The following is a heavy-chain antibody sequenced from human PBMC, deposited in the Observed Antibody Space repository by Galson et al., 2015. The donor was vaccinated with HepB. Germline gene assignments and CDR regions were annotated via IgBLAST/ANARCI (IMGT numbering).Heavy chain of an antibody. V-gene: IGHV3-23*01. CDR3: AKVHGSSNSWYGFDY. J-gene: IGHJ4*02. Sequence: SLRLSCAASGLTFSSYAMSWVRQAPGKGLEWVSGISGSGGSTYYADSVKGRFTISRDNAKNTLYLQMNSLRAEDTAVYYCAKVHGSSNSWYGFDYWGQGTLVTVSS. D-gene: IGHD6-13*01. CDR2: ISGSGGST. CDR1: GLTFSSYA.